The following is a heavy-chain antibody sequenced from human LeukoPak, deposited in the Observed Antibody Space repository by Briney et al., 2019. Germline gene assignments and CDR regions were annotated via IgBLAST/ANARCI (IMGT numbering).Heavy chain of an antibody. J-gene: IGHJ3*02. V-gene: IGHV3-23*01. CDR1: GFTVSSNY. D-gene: IGHD6-13*01. CDR3: ARDILAAAGDDIFDI. CDR2: ISGSGGST. Sequence: GGSLRLSCAASGFTVSSNYMSWVRQAPGKGLEWVSAISGSGGSTYYADSVKGRFTISRDNAKNSLYLQMNSLRAEDTAIYYCARDILAAAGDDIFDIWGKGTMATVSS.